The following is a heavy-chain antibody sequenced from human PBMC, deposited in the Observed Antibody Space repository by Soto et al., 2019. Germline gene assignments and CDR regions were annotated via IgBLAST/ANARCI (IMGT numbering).Heavy chain of an antibody. CDR1: GYSFTIYW. Sequence: GESLKISCKGSGYSFTIYWISWVLQMPGKGLEWMGRIDPSDSYTNYSPSFQGHVTISADKSISTAYLQWSSLKASDTAMYYCVVGYYYYGMDVWGQGTTVTVSS. CDR3: VVGYYYYGMDV. J-gene: IGHJ6*02. CDR2: IDPSDSYT. D-gene: IGHD2-15*01. V-gene: IGHV5-10-1*01.